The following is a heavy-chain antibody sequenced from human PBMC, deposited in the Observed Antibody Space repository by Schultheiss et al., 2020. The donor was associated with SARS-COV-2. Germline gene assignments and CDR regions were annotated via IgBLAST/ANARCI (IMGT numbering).Heavy chain of an antibody. CDR2: ISSDGSST. CDR3: ARGGSGDLGYCSSTSCRKGSFFDY. V-gene: IGHV3-43*01. D-gene: IGHD2-2*01. Sequence: GGSLRLSCAASGFTFDDYTMHWVRQAPGKGLEWVSRISSDGSSTTYADSVKGRFTMSRDNAKNSLYLQMNSLRAEDTAVYYCARGGSGDLGYCSSTSCRKGSFFDYWGQGTLVTVSS. J-gene: IGHJ4*02. CDR1: GFTFDDYT.